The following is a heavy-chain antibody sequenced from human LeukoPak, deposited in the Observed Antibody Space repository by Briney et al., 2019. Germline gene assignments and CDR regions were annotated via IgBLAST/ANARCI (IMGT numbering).Heavy chain of an antibody. CDR3: ARDPAFGGYNPLGDY. J-gene: IGHJ4*02. CDR1: GGSISSYY. CDR2: INHSGST. D-gene: IGHD5-24*01. Sequence: SETLSLTCPVSGGSISSYYWSWIRQPPGKGLEWIGEINHSGSTNYNPSLKSRVTISVDTSKNQFSLKLSSVTAADTAVYYCARDPAFGGYNPLGDYWGQGTLVTVSS. V-gene: IGHV4-34*01.